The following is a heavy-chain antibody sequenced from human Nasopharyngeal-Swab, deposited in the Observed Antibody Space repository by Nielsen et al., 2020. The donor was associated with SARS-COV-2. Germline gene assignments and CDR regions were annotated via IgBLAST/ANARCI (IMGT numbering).Heavy chain of an antibody. CDR1: GYTFTSYY. J-gene: IGHJ3*02. D-gene: IGHD3-22*01. CDR2: INPNSGGQ. V-gene: IGHV1-2*04. CDR3: SRVGRYYYDSSGYYGDAFDI. Sequence: ASVKVSCKASGYTFTSYYMHWVRQATGQGLEWMGWINPNSGGQNYAQKFQGWVTLTRDTSISTAYMELSRLRSDDTAVYYCSRVGRYYYDSSGYYGDAFDIWGQGTMVTVSS.